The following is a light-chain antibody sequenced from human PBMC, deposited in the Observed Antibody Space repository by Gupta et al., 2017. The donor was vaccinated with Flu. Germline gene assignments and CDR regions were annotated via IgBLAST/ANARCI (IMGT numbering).Light chain of an antibody. CDR1: QNINARH. J-gene: IGKJ2*03. V-gene: IGKV3-20*01. Sequence: EVILTQSPGTLFLSPGETATLSCRASQNINARHLAWYQQRPDQPPRLVVYDLSRRASGVPDRFSSSGSGTDFTLTITRLEPDDFAVYYCQQYGNSPLYSFGQGTKLEI. CDR2: DLS. CDR3: QQYGNSPLYS.